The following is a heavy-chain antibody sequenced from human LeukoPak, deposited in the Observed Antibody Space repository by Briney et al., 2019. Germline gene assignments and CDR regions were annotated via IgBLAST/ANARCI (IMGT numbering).Heavy chain of an antibody. CDR3: ARVIAVAGNWFDP. J-gene: IGHJ5*02. Sequence: ASVKVSCKASGYTFTGYYMHWVRQAPGQGLEWMGWINPNSGGTNYAQKFQGRVTMTRGTSISTAYMELSRLRSDDTAVYYCARVIAVAGNWFDPWGQGTLVTVSS. V-gene: IGHV1-2*02. CDR1: GYTFTGYY. D-gene: IGHD6-19*01. CDR2: INPNSGGT.